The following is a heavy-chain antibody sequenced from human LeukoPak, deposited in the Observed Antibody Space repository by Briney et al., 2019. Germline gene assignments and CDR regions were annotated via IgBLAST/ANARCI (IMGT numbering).Heavy chain of an antibody. J-gene: IGHJ4*02. CDR1: GFTFSTYT. CDR3: AKAPVTSCRGAFCYPFDS. CDR2: ISYDGSNK. Sequence: KSGGSLRLSCAASGFTFSTYTMHWVRQAPGKGLEWVAVISYDGSNKYYADSVKGRFTISRDTSKNTLYLQMNSLRAEDAAVYYCAKAPVTSCRGAFCYPFDSWGQGTLVTVSS. D-gene: IGHD2-15*01. V-gene: IGHV3-30*04.